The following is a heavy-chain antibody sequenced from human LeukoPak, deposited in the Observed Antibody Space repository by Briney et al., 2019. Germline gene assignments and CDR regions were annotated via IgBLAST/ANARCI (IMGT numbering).Heavy chain of an antibody. V-gene: IGHV4-4*07. J-gene: IGHJ4*02. CDR1: GGSISRYY. CDR2: IYTGGST. D-gene: IGHD5-24*01. CDR3: ARDRRDGYNSFYYFDY. Sequence: SETLSLTCTVSGGSISRYYWSWIRQPAGKGLEWIGRIYTGGSTNYNPSLKSRVTMSVDTSKSQFSLKLNSVTAADTAVYYCARDRRDGYNSFYYFDYWGQGTLVTVSS.